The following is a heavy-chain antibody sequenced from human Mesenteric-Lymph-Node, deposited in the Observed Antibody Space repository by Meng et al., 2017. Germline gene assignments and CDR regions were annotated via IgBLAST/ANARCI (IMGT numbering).Heavy chain of an antibody. CDR1: GFTFDDYA. D-gene: IGHD6-19*01. J-gene: IGHJ4*02. CDR2: ISWNSGSI. V-gene: IGHV3-9*03. Sequence: SPMISCAASGFTFDDYAMHWVRQAPGKGPEWVSGISWNSGSIGYADSVKGRITISRDNAKNSLYLQMNSLRAEDMAIYYCAKKVAGIPGFDSWGQGTLVTVSS. CDR3: AKKVAGIPGFDS.